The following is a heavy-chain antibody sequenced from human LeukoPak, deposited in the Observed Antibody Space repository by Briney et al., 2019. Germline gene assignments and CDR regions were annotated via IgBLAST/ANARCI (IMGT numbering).Heavy chain of an antibody. V-gene: IGHV3-7*03. CDR3: ERGNNWNLFDY. J-gene: IGHJ4*02. Sequence: GGSLRLSCAASGFTFSSYWMSWVRQAPGKGLEWVSNIKQDGSEKYYVDSVKGRFTISRDNAKNSQYLQMNSLRAEDTAVYYFERGNNWNLFDYWGEGTLVAVSS. CDR2: IKQDGSEK. D-gene: IGHD1-20*01. CDR1: GFTFSSYW.